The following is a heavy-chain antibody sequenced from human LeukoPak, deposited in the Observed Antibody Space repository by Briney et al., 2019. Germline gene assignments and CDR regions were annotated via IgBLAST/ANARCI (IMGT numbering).Heavy chain of an antibody. CDR2: VSAYNGNT. Sequence: APVKVSCKASGFTVSRYGISWVRPGPGQRLEGIGWVSAYNGNTNYAQKLQGRVTMTTDTSTSTAYMELRSLRFDDTAVYYCARVEYSSSPRGGDAFDIWGQGTMVTVSS. V-gene: IGHV1-18*01. J-gene: IGHJ3*02. CDR1: GFTVSRYG. D-gene: IGHD6-6*01. CDR3: ARVEYSSSPRGGDAFDI.